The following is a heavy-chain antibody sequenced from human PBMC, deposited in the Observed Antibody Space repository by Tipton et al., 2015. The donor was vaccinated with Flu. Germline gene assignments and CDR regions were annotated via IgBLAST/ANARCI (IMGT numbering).Heavy chain of an antibody. D-gene: IGHD3-22*01. V-gene: IGHV3-33*06. J-gene: IGHJ4*02. CDR3: AKDRSGDYDSSGYPPYYFDY. Sequence: SLRLSCAASGFTFSSYGMHWVRQAPGKGLEWVAVIWYDGSNKYYADSVKGRFTISRDNSKNTLYLQMNSLRAEDTAVYYCAKDRSGDYDSSGYPPYYFDYWGQGTLVTVSS. CDR1: GFTFSSYG. CDR2: IWYDGSNK.